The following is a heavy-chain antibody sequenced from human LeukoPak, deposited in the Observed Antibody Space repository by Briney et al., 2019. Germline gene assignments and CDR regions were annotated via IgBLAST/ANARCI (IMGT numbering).Heavy chain of an antibody. CDR1: GFTFSRNA. Sequence: GGSLRLSCAASGFTFSRNAMTWVRQAPGMGLEWVSSVIDSGKDTYYADSVKGRFTISRDNSKNTLYLQMNSLRAEDTAVYYCARGPSSSWDYFDYWGQGTLVTVSS. J-gene: IGHJ4*02. V-gene: IGHV3-23*01. CDR3: ARGPSSSWDYFDY. D-gene: IGHD6-13*01. CDR2: VIDSGKDT.